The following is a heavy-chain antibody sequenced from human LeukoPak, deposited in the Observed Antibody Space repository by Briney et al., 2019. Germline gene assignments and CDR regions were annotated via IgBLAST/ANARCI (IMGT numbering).Heavy chain of an antibody. D-gene: IGHD3-10*01. Sequence: GGSLRLSCAASGFTFTSYAMSWVRQAPGKGLEWVSSISSSSSYIYYADSVKGRFTISRDNAKNSLYLQMNSLRAEDTAVYYCARGPRGYGSGSYRTGLVSPFDYWGQGTLVTVSS. V-gene: IGHV3-21*01. CDR1: GFTFTSYA. J-gene: IGHJ4*02. CDR3: ARGPRGYGSGSYRTGLVSPFDY. CDR2: ISSSSSYI.